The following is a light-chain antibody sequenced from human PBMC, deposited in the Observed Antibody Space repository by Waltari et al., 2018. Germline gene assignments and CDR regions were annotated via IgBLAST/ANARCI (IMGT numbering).Light chain of an antibody. Sequence: SYELTQPPSVSVSPGQAVSITCSGKKLGDKYVNWYQQKAGQSPVLVIYEDTKRPSGIPGRCSASNSGNTATLTISETQAMDEADYYCQTWDSSSYVFGTGTTVTVL. V-gene: IGLV3-1*01. CDR2: EDT. CDR3: QTWDSSSYV. CDR1: KLGDKY. J-gene: IGLJ1*01.